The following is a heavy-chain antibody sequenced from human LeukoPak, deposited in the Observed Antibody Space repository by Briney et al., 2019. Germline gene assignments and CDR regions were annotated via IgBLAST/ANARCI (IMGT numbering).Heavy chain of an antibody. D-gene: IGHD6-19*01. CDR2: ISAYNGNT. V-gene: IGHV1-18*01. J-gene: IGHJ6*02. CDR3: ARIAVAGTDYYYYGMDV. Sequence: ASVKVSCKASGYTFTSYGISWVRQAPGQGLEWMGWISAYNGNTNYAQKLQGRVTMTTDTSTSTAYMELRSLRSDDTAVYYCARIAVAGTDYYYYGMDVWGQGTTATVSS. CDR1: GYTFTSYG.